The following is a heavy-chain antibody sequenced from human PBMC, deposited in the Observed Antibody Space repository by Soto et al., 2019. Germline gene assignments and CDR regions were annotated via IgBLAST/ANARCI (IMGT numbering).Heavy chain of an antibody. CDR1: GFTFNTYG. D-gene: IGHD2-2*02. CDR3: AKSPNFYCSSPNCYKYYFDH. J-gene: IGHJ4*02. V-gene: IGHV3-30*18. Sequence: GGSLRLSCAASGFTFNTYGMHWVRQAPGKGLEWVAVISYDGSEKYYVDSVKGRFTISKDNSKNTLYLQMNSLRPEDTAVYYCAKSPNFYCSSPNCYKYYFDHWGQGTRVTVSS. CDR2: ISYDGSEK.